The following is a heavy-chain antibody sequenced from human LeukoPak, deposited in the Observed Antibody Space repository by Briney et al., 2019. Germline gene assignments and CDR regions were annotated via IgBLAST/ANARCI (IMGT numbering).Heavy chain of an antibody. D-gene: IGHD2-2*01. CDR2: ISGSGGST. Sequence: GGSLRLSCAASGFTFSSYAMSWVRQAPGKGLEWVSAISGSGGSTYYADSVKGRFTISRDTSKNTLYLQMNSLRAEDTAVYYCAKGYESFGRRKYYFDYWGQGTLVTVSS. CDR3: AKGYESFGRRKYYFDY. J-gene: IGHJ4*02. CDR1: GFTFSSYA. V-gene: IGHV3-23*01.